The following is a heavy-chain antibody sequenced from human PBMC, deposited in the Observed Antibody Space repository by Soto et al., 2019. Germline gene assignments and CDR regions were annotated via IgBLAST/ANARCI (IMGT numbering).Heavy chain of an antibody. CDR1: GYTFTDYA. V-gene: IGHV1-3*01. CDR2: INADNDNT. Sequence: ASVKVSCKASGYTFTDYAIHWVRQAPGQGLEWMGWINADNDNTKYSQRFQGRVTITRDTSASTVYMELSSLKSEDTAVYYCARVARPPGYSGYHLSPFDYWGQGTLVTVSS. J-gene: IGHJ4*02. CDR3: ARVARPPGYSGYHLSPFDY. D-gene: IGHD5-12*01.